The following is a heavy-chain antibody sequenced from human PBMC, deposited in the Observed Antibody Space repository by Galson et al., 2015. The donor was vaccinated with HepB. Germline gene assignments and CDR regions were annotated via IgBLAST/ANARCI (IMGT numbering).Heavy chain of an antibody. CDR3: ARRVGPTAPTDY. V-gene: IGHV3-7*01. D-gene: IGHD1-26*01. Sequence: SLRLSCAASGFTFSSSWMNWVRQAPGKGLECVANIKEDGSETYYADSVKGRFTISRDNAKNSLYLQMNSLRDEDTAVYYCARRVGPTAPTDYWGQGTLVTVSS. CDR1: GFTFSSSW. J-gene: IGHJ4*02. CDR2: IKEDGSET.